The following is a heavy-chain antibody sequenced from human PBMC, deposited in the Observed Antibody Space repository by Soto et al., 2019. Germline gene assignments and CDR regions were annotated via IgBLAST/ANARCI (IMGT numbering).Heavy chain of an antibody. CDR2: IYPKEGSI. D-gene: IGHD4-17*01. Sequence: QVQLVQSESEAQKPGASVKVSCKASGYIFNNYGISWVRQAPGQGLEWMGWIYPKEGSINFGQKFQGRVTLTNDTSTSTAYIELRSLRFDDSAVYFCARDSDYNIDYWGQGTLLTVSS. CDR1: GYIFNNYG. CDR3: ARDSDYNIDY. V-gene: IGHV1-18*01. J-gene: IGHJ4*02.